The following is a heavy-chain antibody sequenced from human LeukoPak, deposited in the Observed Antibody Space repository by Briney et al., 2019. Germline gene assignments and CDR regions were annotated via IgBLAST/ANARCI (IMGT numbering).Heavy chain of an antibody. CDR1: GFTFSSYG. V-gene: IGHV3-33*01. Sequence: GRSLRLSCAASGFTFSSYGMHWVRQAPGKGLEWVAVIWYDGSNKYYADSVKGRFTISRDNSKNTLYLQMNSLRAEDTAVYYCAREGPPVENYYYGMDVWGQGTTVTVSS. D-gene: IGHD4-23*01. CDR2: IWYDGSNK. CDR3: AREGPPVENYYYGMDV. J-gene: IGHJ6*02.